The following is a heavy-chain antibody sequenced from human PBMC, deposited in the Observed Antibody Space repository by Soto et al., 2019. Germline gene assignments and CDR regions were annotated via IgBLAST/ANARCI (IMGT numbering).Heavy chain of an antibody. V-gene: IGHV1-2*04. CDR3: ARDNRYCSGGSCRAIDY. Sequence: ASVKISCKASGYTFTGYYMHWVRQAPGQGLEWMGWINPNSGGTNYAQKFQGWVTMTRDTSISTAYMELSRLRSDDTAVYYCARDNRYCSGGSCRAIDYWGKGTTVTVSS. D-gene: IGHD2-15*01. J-gene: IGHJ6*04. CDR1: GYTFTGYY. CDR2: INPNSGGT.